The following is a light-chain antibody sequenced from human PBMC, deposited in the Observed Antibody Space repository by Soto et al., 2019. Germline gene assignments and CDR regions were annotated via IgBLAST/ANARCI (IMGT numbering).Light chain of an antibody. CDR3: QQYVSSVT. CDR1: QRVDSSF. J-gene: IGKJ1*01. V-gene: IGKV3-20*01. CDR2: GAS. Sequence: DIVLTQSPGSLSLSPGERATLSCRASQRVDSSFFALYQQKPGQAPRLLIYGASKRATGTPDRFSGSGSGTDFTLTITRLEPEDFAVYYGQQYVSSVTFGQGTKVEIK.